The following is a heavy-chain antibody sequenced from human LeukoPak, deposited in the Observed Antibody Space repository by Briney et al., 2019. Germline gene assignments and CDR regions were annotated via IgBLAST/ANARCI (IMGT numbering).Heavy chain of an antibody. CDR1: GFTFRSYE. D-gene: IGHD3-3*01. J-gene: IGHJ4*02. CDR3: ARSARMMKGVVEVTALDD. CDR2: LSSSGSAF. V-gene: IGHV3-48*03. Sequence: GGSLRLSCEDSGFTFRSYEMNWVRQAPGKGLEWIAYLSSSGSAFSYADSVKGRFTIARDNAKNSVYLEMNSLRADDTAVYYCARSARMMKGVVEVTALDDWGQGTLVTVSS.